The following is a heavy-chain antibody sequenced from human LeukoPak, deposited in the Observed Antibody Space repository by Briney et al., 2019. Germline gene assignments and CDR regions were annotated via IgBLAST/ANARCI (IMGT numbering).Heavy chain of an antibody. CDR3: ARTHIVVVTAMDV. CDR1: GGSINSGSYY. J-gene: IGHJ6*04. Sequence: SQTLSLTCTVSGGSINSGSYYWSWIRQPPGKRLEWIGRIYTSGSTNYNPSLKSRVTILVDTSTKHFSLRLSSVTAEDTAVYYCARTHIVVVTAMDVWGKGTTVTVSS. D-gene: IGHD2-21*02. CDR2: IYTSGST. V-gene: IGHV4-61*02.